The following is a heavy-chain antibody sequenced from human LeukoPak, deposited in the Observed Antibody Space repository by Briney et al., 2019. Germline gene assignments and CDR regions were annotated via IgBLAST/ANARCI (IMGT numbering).Heavy chain of an antibody. D-gene: IGHD6-25*01. J-gene: IGHJ4*02. CDR1: GFTFSSYS. Sequence: GSLRLSCAASGFTFSSYSMNWVRQAPGKGLEWVSSISSSSSYIYYADSVKGRFTISRDNDKNSLYLQMNSLRAEDTAVYYCASSGRGYVTNFDYWGQGTLVSVSS. CDR2: ISSSSSYI. V-gene: IGHV3-21*01. CDR3: ASSGRGYVTNFDY.